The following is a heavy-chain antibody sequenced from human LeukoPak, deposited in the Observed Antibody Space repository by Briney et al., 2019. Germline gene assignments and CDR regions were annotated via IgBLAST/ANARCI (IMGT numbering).Heavy chain of an antibody. CDR3: ARGVSSILFDD. D-gene: IGHD6-13*01. CDR1: GLTVNSNY. CDR2: IYSGGST. Sequence: PGGSLRLSCAASGLTVNSNYMSWVRQAPGKGLEWVSIIYSGGSTYYADSVKGRFAISRDDSKNTLDLQMNSLKAEDTAVYYCARGVSSILFDDWGQGTLVTVSS. V-gene: IGHV3-66*01. J-gene: IGHJ4*02.